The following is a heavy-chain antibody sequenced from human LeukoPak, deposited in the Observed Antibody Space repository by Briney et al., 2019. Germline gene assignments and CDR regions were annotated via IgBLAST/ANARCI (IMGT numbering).Heavy chain of an antibody. V-gene: IGHV3-30*02. CDR1: GFSFSRYG. Sequence: PGGSLRLSCAASGFSFSRYGMHWVRQAPGKGLEWLAFIRYDGGNKYYADSVKGRFTTSRDNSKNTLYLQMNSLRAEDTAVYYCAKAPIVVVPAAKDYWGQGTLVTVSS. J-gene: IGHJ4*02. D-gene: IGHD2-2*01. CDR3: AKAPIVVVPAAKDY. CDR2: IRYDGGNK.